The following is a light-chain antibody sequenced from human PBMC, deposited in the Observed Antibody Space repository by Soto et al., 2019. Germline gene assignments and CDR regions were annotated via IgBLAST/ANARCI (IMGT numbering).Light chain of an antibody. Sequence: EIVLTQSPGTLSLSPGEGATLSCRAIQSVPSSYLAWYQQKPGQAPRLLIYDSSTRATGIPARFSGSGSGTEFTLTISSLQSEDFAVYYCQQYNNWPPWTFGQGTKVDIK. CDR2: DSS. CDR3: QQYNNWPPWT. CDR1: QSVPSSY. V-gene: IGKV3-15*01. J-gene: IGKJ1*01.